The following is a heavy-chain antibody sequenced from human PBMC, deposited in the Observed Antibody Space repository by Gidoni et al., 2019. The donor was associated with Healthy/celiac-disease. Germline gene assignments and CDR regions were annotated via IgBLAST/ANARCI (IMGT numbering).Heavy chain of an antibody. CDR2: ISEDGSNK. CDR1: GFPFSSYA. V-gene: IGHV3-30-3*01. D-gene: IGHD6-19*01. J-gene: IGHJ4*02. CDR3: ASMESSGWYYLDY. Sequence: QVQLVESGGGVVQPGRSLRLSCAASGFPFSSYAMDWSRQAPGQGLEWLAVISEDGSNKYYADSVKGRFTISRDNSKNTLYLQMNSLRAEDTAVYYCASMESSGWYYLDYWGQGTLVTVSS.